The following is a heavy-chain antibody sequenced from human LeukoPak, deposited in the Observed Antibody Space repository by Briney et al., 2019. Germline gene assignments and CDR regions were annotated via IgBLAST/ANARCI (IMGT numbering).Heavy chain of an antibody. Sequence: PSETLSLTCTVSGGSISSSSYYWGWIRQPPGKGLEWIGSIYSSGSTYYNPSLRSRITISVDTSKNHFSLKMNSVTAADTAVYYCAKDTMGYGAFDIWGPGTMVTVSP. D-gene: IGHD2-8*01. V-gene: IGHV4-39*07. CDR2: IYSSGST. CDR3: AKDTMGYGAFDI. J-gene: IGHJ3*02. CDR1: GGSISSSSYY.